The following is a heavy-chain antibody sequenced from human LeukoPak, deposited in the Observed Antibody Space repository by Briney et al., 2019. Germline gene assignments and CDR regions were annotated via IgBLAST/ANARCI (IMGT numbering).Heavy chain of an antibody. CDR1: GGSISSSSYY. V-gene: IGHV4-39*01. Sequence: SETLSLTCTVSGGSISSSSYYWGWIRQPPGKGLEWIGSIYYSGNTYYNPSLKSRVTISVDTSKNQLSLKLSPVTAADTAVYYCARWGEYSSSSDTWFDPWGQGTLVTVSS. CDR2: IYYSGNT. D-gene: IGHD6-6*01. J-gene: IGHJ5*02. CDR3: ARWGEYSSSSDTWFDP.